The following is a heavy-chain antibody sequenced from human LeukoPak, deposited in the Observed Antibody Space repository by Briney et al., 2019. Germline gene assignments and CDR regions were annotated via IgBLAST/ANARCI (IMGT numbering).Heavy chain of an antibody. D-gene: IGHD3-22*01. CDR2: IYYSGST. CDR3: AGRYYYDSSGYSNHDY. V-gene: IGHV4-31*03. CDR1: GGSISSGGYY. Sequence: SETLSLTCTVSGGSISSGGYYWSWIRQHPGKGLEWIGYIYYSGSTYYNPSLKSRVTISVDTSKNQFSLKLSSVTAADTAVHYCAGRYYYDSSGYSNHDYWGQGTLVTVSS. J-gene: IGHJ4*02.